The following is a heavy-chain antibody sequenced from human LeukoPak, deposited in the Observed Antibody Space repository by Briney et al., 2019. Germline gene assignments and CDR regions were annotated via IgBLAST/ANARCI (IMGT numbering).Heavy chain of an antibody. CDR3: AREQLGGQNYDFWSGYQRSGTYNWFDP. CDR1: VYTLTIYS. D-gene: IGHD3-3*01. J-gene: IGHJ5*02. Sequence: GRTLSLSRAASVYTLTIYSMNCAPHAPAKGLEWVIYNPRRSRTIQYTDAAKGRFTNSRDNAKNSLDLQMNSLRAEDTAVYYCAREQLGGQNYDFWSGYQRSGTYNWFDPWGQGTLVTVSS. V-gene: IGHV3-48*04. CDR2: NPRRSRTI.